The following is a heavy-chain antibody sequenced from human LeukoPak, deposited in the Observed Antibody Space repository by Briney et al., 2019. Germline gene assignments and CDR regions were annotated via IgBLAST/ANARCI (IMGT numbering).Heavy chain of an antibody. CDR3: ATSSGWYFSWYFDL. D-gene: IGHD6-19*01. CDR2: INHSGST. CDR1: GGSFSGYY. J-gene: IGHJ2*01. V-gene: IGHV4-34*01. Sequence: KPSETLSLTCAVYGGSFSGYYWSWIRQPPGKGLEWIGEINHSGSTNYNPSLKSRVTISVDTSKNQFSLKVNSVTAADTAVYYCATSSGWYFSWYFDLWGRGTLVTVSS.